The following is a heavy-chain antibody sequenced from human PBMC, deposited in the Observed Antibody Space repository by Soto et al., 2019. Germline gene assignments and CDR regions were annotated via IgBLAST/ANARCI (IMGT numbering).Heavy chain of an antibody. CDR1: GFTVSSNY. Sequence: EVQLVESGGGLVQPGGSLRLSCAASGFTVSSNYMSWVRQAPGKGLEWVSVIYSGGSTYYADSVKGRFTISRDNSKNTLYLQMNSLRAEDTAVYYCAREDGYRGGGAFDIWGQGTMVTVSS. V-gene: IGHV3-66*01. CDR3: AREDGYRGGGAFDI. J-gene: IGHJ3*02. D-gene: IGHD5-12*01. CDR2: IYSGGST.